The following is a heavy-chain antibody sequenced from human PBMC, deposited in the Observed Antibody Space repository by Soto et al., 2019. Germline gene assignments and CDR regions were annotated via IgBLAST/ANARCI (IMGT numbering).Heavy chain of an antibody. J-gene: IGHJ4*02. CDR1: GYTFTSYG. CDR2: ISAYNGNT. CDR3: ARGPHYYDSSGYDYFDY. Sequence: ASVKVSCKASGYTFTSYGISWVRQAPGQGLEWMGWISAYNGNTNYAQKLQGRVTMTTDTSTSTAYMELRSLRSDDTAVYYCARGPHYYDSSGYDYFDYWGQGTLVTVS. D-gene: IGHD3-22*01. V-gene: IGHV1-18*01.